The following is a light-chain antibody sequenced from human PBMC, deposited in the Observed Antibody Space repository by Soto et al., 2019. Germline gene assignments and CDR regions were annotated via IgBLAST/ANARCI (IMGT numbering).Light chain of an antibody. CDR2: GAS. CDR1: QTVNNN. J-gene: IGKJ2*01. Sequence: EIVMTQSPATLSVSPGERSSLSCRASQTVNNNLAWFQQIPGQAPRLLIYGASTRAAGIPARFSGAGSGTDFTLTIRSLRSDDFAVYYCQQYNDWPSYTFGQGTTLEIK. CDR3: QQYNDWPSYT. V-gene: IGKV3-15*01.